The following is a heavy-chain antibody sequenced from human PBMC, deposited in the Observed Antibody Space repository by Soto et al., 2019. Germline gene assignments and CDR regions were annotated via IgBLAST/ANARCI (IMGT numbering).Heavy chain of an antibody. D-gene: IGHD1-26*01. CDR1: GFAFNNYG. CDR3: ARDFGSLGATIDY. J-gene: IGHJ4*02. CDR2: ISKSDYT. Sequence: GGSLRLSCTVSGFAFNNYGINWVRQAPGKGLEWVSSISKSDYTYYSDSVKGRFTISRDNAKNSVSLQMNSLRAEDTAVYYCARDFGSLGATIDYWGQGTLVTVS. V-gene: IGHV3-21*01.